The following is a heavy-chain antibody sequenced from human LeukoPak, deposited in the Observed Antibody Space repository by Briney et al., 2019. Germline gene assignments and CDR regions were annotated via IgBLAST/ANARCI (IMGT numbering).Heavy chain of an antibody. CDR2: ISSSGSTI. CDR3: ARDAPTTVTTFYYYYYTDV. Sequence: GGSLGLSCAASGFTFSSYEMNWVRQAPGKGLEWVSYISSSGSTIYYADSVKGRFTISRDNAKNSLYLQMNSLRAEDTAVYYCARDAPTTVTTFYYYYYTDVWGKGTTVTVSS. D-gene: IGHD4-17*01. CDR1: GFTFSSYE. V-gene: IGHV3-48*03. J-gene: IGHJ6*03.